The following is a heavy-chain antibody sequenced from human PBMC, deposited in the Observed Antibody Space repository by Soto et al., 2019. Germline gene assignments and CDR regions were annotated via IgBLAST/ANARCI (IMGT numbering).Heavy chain of an antibody. V-gene: IGHV4-34*01. CDR2: ISQSGHT. CDR1: SGSFSGYY. Sequence: SETLSLTCSIYSGSFSGYYWSWIRQPPGKGLEWIGEISQSGHTNYSPSLKSRVSISIDTSKKQFSLNLASVSAADTAVYYCARAPKVSGSSQTRPDFWGQGTLGTVSS. D-gene: IGHD6-6*01. J-gene: IGHJ4*02. CDR3: ARAPKVSGSSQTRPDF.